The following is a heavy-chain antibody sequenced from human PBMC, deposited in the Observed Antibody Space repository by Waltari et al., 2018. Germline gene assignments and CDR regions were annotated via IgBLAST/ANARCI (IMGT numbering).Heavy chain of an antibody. CDR3: ARDSSPSRYGRDV. CDR2: IYYSGST. V-gene: IGHV4-39*07. Sequence: QLQLQESGPGLVKPSETLSLTCTVSGGSISSSSYYWGWIRQPPGKGLEWIGSIYYSGSTYYNPPIKSRVTISVDTAKNRFSRTLSSATAADSAGYYCARDSSPSRYGRDVWGQGTTVTVSS. CDR1: GGSISSSSYY. J-gene: IGHJ6*02.